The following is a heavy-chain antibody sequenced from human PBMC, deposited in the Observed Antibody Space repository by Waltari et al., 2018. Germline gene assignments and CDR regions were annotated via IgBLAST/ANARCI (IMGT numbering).Heavy chain of an antibody. D-gene: IGHD6-13*01. V-gene: IGHV4-59*01. CDR2: IYYNGET. J-gene: IGHJ4*02. CDR1: GASTGVYY. CDR3: ATDVLAAADVTFFDH. Sequence: VQLQESGPGLVKTSGTLSLTCSVTGASTGVYYWSWLRQSPGTGLEWIGHIYYNGETTYNPSLKGRVTISQDTSKRQFSLTLNSVTAADTAVYYCATDVLAAADVTFFDHWGQGIRVSVSS.